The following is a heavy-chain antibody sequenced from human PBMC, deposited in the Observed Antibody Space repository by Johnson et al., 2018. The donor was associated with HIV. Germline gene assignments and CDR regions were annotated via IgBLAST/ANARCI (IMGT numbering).Heavy chain of an antibody. J-gene: IGHJ3*02. CDR1: GFIVSSKY. Sequence: VQLVESGGGLVQPGGSLRLSCAASGFIVSSKYMTWFRQAPGKGLEWVSVIYSGGSTYYADSVKGRFTISRDNSKNSLYLQMNSLRAEDTALYYCARAKLGTNDAFDIWGQGTMVTVSS. CDR2: IYSGGST. CDR3: ARAKLGTNDAFDI. V-gene: IGHV3-66*01. D-gene: IGHD7-27*01.